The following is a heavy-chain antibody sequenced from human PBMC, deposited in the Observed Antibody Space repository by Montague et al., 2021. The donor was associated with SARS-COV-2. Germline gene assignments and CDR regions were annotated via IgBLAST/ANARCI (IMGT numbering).Heavy chain of an antibody. J-gene: IGHJ4*02. D-gene: IGHD3-22*01. CDR1: GGSFSGCY. Sequence: SETLSLTCAVYGGSFSGCYWGWIRKPQGQGLEWDGEINHCGSTKYNPSLKSRVTISVDTSKNQFSLKLSSVTAADTAVYYCARGTKRVFTYDYDSSGYASDYWGQGTRVTVSS. V-gene: IGHV4-34*01. CDR3: ARGTKRVFTYDYDSSGYASDY. CDR2: INHCGST.